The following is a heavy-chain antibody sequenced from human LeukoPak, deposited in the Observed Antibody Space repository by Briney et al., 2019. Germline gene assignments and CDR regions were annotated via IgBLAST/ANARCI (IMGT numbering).Heavy chain of an antibody. Sequence: GGSLRLSCAASGFSVSTNYMTWVRQAPGKGLEWVSLIHSGGLTYYADSVKGRFTIYRDNSKNTLYLQMNSLRAEDTAVYYCARNFRMEWSYYYYYYMDVRGKGTTVTVSS. CDR3: ARNFRMEWSYYYYYYMDV. V-gene: IGHV3-53*01. CDR1: GFSVSTNY. J-gene: IGHJ6*03. D-gene: IGHD3-3*01. CDR2: IHSGGLT.